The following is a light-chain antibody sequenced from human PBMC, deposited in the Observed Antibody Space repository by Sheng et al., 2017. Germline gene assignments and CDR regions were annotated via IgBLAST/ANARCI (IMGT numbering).Light chain of an antibody. Sequence: IQLTQSPSSLSASVGDRVAFTCRASQRISSDLAWYRQKAGKAPELLIYAAATLQSGVPSRFSGSGSGTDFTLTISSLQPEDFATYYCQQLNIYPHSFGQGTKLEI. V-gene: IGKV1-9*01. CDR2: AAA. CDR1: QRISSD. J-gene: IGKJ2*03. CDR3: QQLNIYPHS.